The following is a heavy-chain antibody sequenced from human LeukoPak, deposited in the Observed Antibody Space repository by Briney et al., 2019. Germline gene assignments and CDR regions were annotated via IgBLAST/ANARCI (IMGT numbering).Heavy chain of an antibody. CDR3: AREDIAVVDVDMDYSYYGMDV. CDR2: ITPILGTA. CDR1: GGTFSSYA. Sequence: ASVKVSCKAFGGTFSSYAISWVRQAPGQGLEWMGRITPILGTANYAQKFQGRVTITADKSTSTAYMELSSLRSEDTAVYYCAREDIAVVDVDMDYSYYGMDVWGQGTTVTVSS. J-gene: IGHJ6*02. D-gene: IGHD2-2*01. V-gene: IGHV1-69*04.